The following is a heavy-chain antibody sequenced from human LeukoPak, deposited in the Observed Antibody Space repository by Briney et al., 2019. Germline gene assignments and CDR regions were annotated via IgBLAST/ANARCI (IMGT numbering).Heavy chain of an antibody. CDR3: ARVLGDSGYYYVGGGAYYYYGMDV. J-gene: IGHJ6*02. Sequence: PSETLSLTCTVSSGSITGYYWSWIRQPPGRGLEWIGYVHFSGTTSFNPSLKSRVTISVDTSKNQFSLRLSSMTAADTAVYYCARVLGDSGYYYVGGGAYYYYGMDVWGQGTTVTVSS. V-gene: IGHV4-59*01. CDR2: VHFSGTT. CDR1: SGSITGYY. D-gene: IGHD3-22*01.